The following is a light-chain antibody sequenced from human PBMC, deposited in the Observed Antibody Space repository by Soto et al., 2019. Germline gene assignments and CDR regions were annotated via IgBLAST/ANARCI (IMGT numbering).Light chain of an antibody. J-gene: IGKJ4*01. V-gene: IGKV1-39*01. CDR1: QSISSY. CDR2: AAS. CDR3: QHSYSTLT. Sequence: DIQMTQSPSSLSASVGDRVTITCRASQSISSYLNWYQQKPGKAPKLLISAASSLQSGMPSRFSGSGTGTDSTLTISSLQPEDFATYYCQHSYSTLTFGGGTKVEIK.